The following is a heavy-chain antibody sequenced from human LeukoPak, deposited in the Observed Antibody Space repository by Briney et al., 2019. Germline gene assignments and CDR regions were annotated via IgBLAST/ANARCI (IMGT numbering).Heavy chain of an antibody. CDR1: GYTFTSYG. CDR2: ISAYNGNT. V-gene: IGHV1-18*01. CDR3: ARGFWSGYLPVPDYYYYGMDV. D-gene: IGHD3-3*01. Sequence: ASVKVSCKASGYTFTSYGISWVRQAPGQGLEWMGWISAYNGNTNYAQKLQGRVTMTTDTSTSTAYMELRSLRSDDTAVYYCARGFWSGYLPVPDYYYYGMDVWGQGTTVTVSS. J-gene: IGHJ6*02.